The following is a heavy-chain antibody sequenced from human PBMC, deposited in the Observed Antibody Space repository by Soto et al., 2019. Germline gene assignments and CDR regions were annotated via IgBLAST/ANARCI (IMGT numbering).Heavy chain of an antibody. CDR2: MYYSGST. D-gene: IGHD3-3*01. CDR3: ARGWGEVGVGYYYYYMDV. J-gene: IGHJ6*03. V-gene: IGHV4-59*01. CDR1: GGSISSYY. Sequence: QVQLQESGPGLVKPSETLSLTCTVSGGSISSYYWSWIRQPPGKGLEWLGYMYYSGSTNYNPSLKSRVTISVDTSKNQFSLKLSSVTAADTAVYYCARGWGEVGVGYYYYYMDVWGKGTTVTVSS.